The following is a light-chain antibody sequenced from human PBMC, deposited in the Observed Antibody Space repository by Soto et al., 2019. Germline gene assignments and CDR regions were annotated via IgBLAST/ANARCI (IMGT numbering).Light chain of an antibody. Sequence: SALTQPASVSGSPGQSITISCTETSSDVGGYNYVSWFQQYPGKAPKLMIYEVSNRPSGVSNRFSGSKSGNTASLTISGLQAGDEADYYCSSYTTSSTLVFGTGTKVTVL. CDR3: SSYTTSSTLV. CDR2: EVS. CDR1: SSDVGGYNY. J-gene: IGLJ1*01. V-gene: IGLV2-14*01.